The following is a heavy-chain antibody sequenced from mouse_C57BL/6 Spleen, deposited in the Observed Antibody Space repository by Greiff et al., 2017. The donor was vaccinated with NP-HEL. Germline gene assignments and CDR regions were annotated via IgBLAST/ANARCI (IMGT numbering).Heavy chain of an antibody. CDR1: GYTFSDYE. CDR3: TRDSWFAY. CDR2: IDPETGGT. V-gene: IGHV1-15*01. J-gene: IGHJ3*01. Sequence: QVQLQQSGAELVRPGASVTLSCKASGYTFSDYEMHWGKQTPVHGLGWIGAIDPETGGTAFNQKFKGKAILTADKSSSTAYMELRSLTSEDSAVYYCTRDSWFAYWGQGTLVTVSA.